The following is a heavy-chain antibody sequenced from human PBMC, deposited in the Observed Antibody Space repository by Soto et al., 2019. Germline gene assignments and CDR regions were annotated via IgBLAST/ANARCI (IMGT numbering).Heavy chain of an antibody. Sequence: QVQLVQSGAEVKKPGASVKVSCKASGYTFTSYYIHWVRQAPGQGLEWMGIINPSGGGTNDAQKFQGRVTMTTDTSTSTVYMELSSLRSDDTAVYYCARGRAVEGYYYYYGMDVWGQGTTVTVSS. CDR2: INPSGGGT. CDR3: ARGRAVEGYYYYYGMDV. V-gene: IGHV1-46*01. J-gene: IGHJ6*02. CDR1: GYTFTSYY. D-gene: IGHD6-19*01.